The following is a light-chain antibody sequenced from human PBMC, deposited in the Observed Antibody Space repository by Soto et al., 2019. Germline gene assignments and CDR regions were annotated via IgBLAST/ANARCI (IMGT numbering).Light chain of an antibody. J-gene: IGKJ1*01. V-gene: IGKV1-33*01. CDR2: DAS. CDR3: QQDDNLPPT. CDR1: QDISNY. Sequence: DIQMTQSPSSLSASVGDRVTITCQASQDISNYLNWYQQKPGKAPKLLIYDASNLETGVPSRFIGSGSRTDFTFTISSLQPEDIATYYCQQDDNLPPTFGQGTKVEIK.